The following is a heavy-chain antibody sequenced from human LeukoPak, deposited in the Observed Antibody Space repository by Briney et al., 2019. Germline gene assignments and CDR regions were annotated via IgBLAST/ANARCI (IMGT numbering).Heavy chain of an antibody. V-gene: IGHV4-34*01. CDR2: INHSGST. D-gene: IGHD5-24*01. CDR3: ARGLEMATICWFDP. Sequence: SETLSLTCAGYGGSFSGYYWSWIRQPPGKGLEWIGEINHSGSTNYNPSLKSRVTISVDTSKNQCSLKLSSVTAADTAVYYCARGLEMATICWFDPWSQGTLVTVSS. J-gene: IGHJ5*02. CDR1: GGSFSGYY.